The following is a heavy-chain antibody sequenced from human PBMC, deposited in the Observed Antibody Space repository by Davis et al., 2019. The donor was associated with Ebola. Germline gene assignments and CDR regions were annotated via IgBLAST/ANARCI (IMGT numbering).Heavy chain of an antibody. Sequence: GSLRLSCTVSGGSVSSGSCYWSWIRQPPGKGLEWIGYISYSGSTNYNPSLKSRVTISVDTSKNQFSLKLNSVTAADTAVYYCARDKGGSYYPFDYWGQGALVTVSS. CDR2: ISYSGST. CDR3: ARDKGGSYYPFDY. D-gene: IGHD1-26*01. CDR1: GGSVSSGSCY. J-gene: IGHJ4*02. V-gene: IGHV4-61*01.